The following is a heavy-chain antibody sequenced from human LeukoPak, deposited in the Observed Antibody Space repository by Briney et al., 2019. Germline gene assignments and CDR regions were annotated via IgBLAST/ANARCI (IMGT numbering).Heavy chain of an antibody. V-gene: IGHV3-21*01. D-gene: IGHD5-12*01. CDR2: VTSSSSYA. CDR3: ARDPYSGHYGNDYYYYMDV. J-gene: IGHJ6*03. Sequence: GGTLRLSCGASGFTFSSYGMSWVRQAPGKGLEWVSSVTSSSSYAFYADSVKGRFTISRDNAKSSLYLQMNNLRAEDTAVYYCARDPYSGHYGNDYYYYMDVWGKGTTVTISS. CDR1: GFTFSSYG.